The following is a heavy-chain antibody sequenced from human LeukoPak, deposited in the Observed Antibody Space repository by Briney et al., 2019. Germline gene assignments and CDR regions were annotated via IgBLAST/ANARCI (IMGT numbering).Heavy chain of an antibody. CDR2: IIPIFGTA. D-gene: IGHD2-21*02. V-gene: IGHV1-69*06. Sequence: SVKVSCKASGGTFSSYAISWVRQAPGQGLEWMGGIIPIFGTANYAQKFQGRVTITADKSTSTAYMELSSLRSEDTAVYYRARSVVVTARNWFDPWGQGTLVTVSS. J-gene: IGHJ5*02. CDR3: ARSVVVTARNWFDP. CDR1: GGTFSSYA.